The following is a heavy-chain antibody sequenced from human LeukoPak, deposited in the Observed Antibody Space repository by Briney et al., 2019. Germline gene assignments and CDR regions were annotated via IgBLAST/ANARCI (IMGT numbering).Heavy chain of an antibody. CDR3: ARGSITGFWSGYFSY. D-gene: IGHD3-3*01. J-gene: IGHJ4*02. V-gene: IGHV1-2*02. CDR1: GYTFTGYY. Sequence: ASVKVSCKASGYTFTGYYMHWVRQAPGQGLEWMGWINPNSGGTNYAQQFQGRVTITRDTSISTAYMELSRLRSDDTAVYYCARGSITGFWSGYFSYWGQGTLVTVSS. CDR2: INPNSGGT.